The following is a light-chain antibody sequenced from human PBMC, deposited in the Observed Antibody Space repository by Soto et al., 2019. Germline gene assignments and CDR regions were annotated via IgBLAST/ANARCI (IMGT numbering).Light chain of an antibody. CDR3: SSYTSIITVV. V-gene: IGLV2-14*01. CDR2: GVT. CDR1: GSDIGAYNY. J-gene: IGLJ2*01. Sequence: QSALTQPASVSGSPGQSITISCTGSGSDIGAYNYVSWYQQHPGRAPKLLIHGVTRRPSGVSSRFSGSKSGNTASLTISGLQTEDEADYYCSSYTSIITVVFGGGTKLTVL.